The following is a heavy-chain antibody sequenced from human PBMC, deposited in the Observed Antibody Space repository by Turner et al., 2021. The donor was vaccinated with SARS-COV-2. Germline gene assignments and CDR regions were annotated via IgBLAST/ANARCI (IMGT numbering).Heavy chain of an antibody. CDR3: ARHWEVAAAAYLARFDP. Sequence: QLLLQVSGPGLVQPSETLFLTCTVPGSAISSSSYYWGWVRQPPGKGLEWIGSIYDSGSTYYNPALKSRVTISVDKYKNQFSLKLTSVTAADTAVCYCARHWEVAAAAYLARFDPWGQGTLVTVSS. D-gene: IGHD6-13*01. V-gene: IGHV4-39*01. CDR2: IYDSGST. J-gene: IGHJ5*02. CDR1: GSAISSSSYY.